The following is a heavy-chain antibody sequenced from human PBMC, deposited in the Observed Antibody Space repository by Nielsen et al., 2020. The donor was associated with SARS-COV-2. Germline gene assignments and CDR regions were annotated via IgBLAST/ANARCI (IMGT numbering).Heavy chain of an antibody. J-gene: IGHJ4*02. CDR2: ISSSSSYI. D-gene: IGHD3-22*01. V-gene: IGHV3-21*01. CDR1: GFTFSSYS. Sequence: GESLKISCAASGFTFSSYSMNWVRQAPGKGLEWVSSISSSSSYIYYADSVKGRFTISRDNAKNSLYLQMNSLRAEDTAVYYCARDYYDSSGTREMDYWGQGTLVTVSS. CDR3: ARDYYDSSGTREMDY.